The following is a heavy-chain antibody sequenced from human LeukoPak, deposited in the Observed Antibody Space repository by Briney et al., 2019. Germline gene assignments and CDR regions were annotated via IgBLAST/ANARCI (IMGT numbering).Heavy chain of an antibody. V-gene: IGHV1-8*03. J-gene: IGHJ6*03. Sequence: GASVKVSCKASGYTFTSYDINWVRQATGQGLEWMGWMNPNSGNTGYAQKFQGRVTITRNTSISTAYMELSSLRSEDTAVYYCARVGYDVVVPAAISIYYYMDVWGKGTTVTVSS. CDR3: ARVGYDVVVPAAISIYYYMDV. D-gene: IGHD2-2*01. CDR2: MNPNSGNT. CDR1: GYTFTSYD.